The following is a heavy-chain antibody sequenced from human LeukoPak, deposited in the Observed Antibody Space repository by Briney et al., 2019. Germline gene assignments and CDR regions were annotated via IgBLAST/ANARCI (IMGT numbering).Heavy chain of an antibody. V-gene: IGHV3-30*18. CDR1: GFTFSNYG. D-gene: IGHD3-10*01. CDR2: ISFDGSNE. J-gene: IGHJ4*02. Sequence: GGSLRLSCAASGFTFSNYGMHWVRQAPGKGLEWVAVISFDGSNEYYADSVKGRFTISRDNSKNTQYLQLNSLRAEDTAVYYCAKEYYYGSGNYSPGIRWGQGTLVTVSS. CDR3: AKEYYYGSGNYSPGIR.